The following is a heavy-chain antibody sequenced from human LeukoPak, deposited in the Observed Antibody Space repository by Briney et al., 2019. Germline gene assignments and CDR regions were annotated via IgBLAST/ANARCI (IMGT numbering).Heavy chain of an antibody. CDR1: ALKFSMPA. J-gene: IGHJ3*02. V-gene: IGHV3-23*01. Sequence: PGRSLSLSCAPSALKFSMPAMSWVRHDPGNGLEWVSRIGGGGVNTFYADSVKGRFTISRDNSKNTLYLQMNSLRAEDTAVYYCAKWQDGFDIWGQGTMVTVSS. CDR2: IGGGGVNT. CDR3: AKWQDGFDI.